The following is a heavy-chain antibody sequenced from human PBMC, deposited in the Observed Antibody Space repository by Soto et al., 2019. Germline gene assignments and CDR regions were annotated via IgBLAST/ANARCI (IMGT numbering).Heavy chain of an antibody. V-gene: IGHV3-64D*08. J-gene: IGHJ4*02. D-gene: IGHD3-22*01. CDR3: VLTYYYDSSGYSGNFNFDY. Sequence: GGSLRLSCSASGFTFSSYAMHWVRQAPGKGLEYVSAISSNGGSTYYADSVKGRFTISRDNSKNTLYLQMSSLRAEDTAVYYCVLTYYYDSSGYSGNFNFDYWGQGTLVTVSS. CDR2: ISSNGGST. CDR1: GFTFSSYA.